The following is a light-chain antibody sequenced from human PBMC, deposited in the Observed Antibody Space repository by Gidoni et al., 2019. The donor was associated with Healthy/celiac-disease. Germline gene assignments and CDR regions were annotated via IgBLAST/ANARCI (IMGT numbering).Light chain of an antibody. Sequence: EIVLTQSPGTLSLSPGERATLSCRASQSVSSSYLAWYQQKPGQAPRLLIYGASSRATGIPDRFSGSGSVTDFTLTISRLEPEDCAVYYCQQYGSSPPFTFGPGTKVDIK. J-gene: IGKJ3*01. CDR2: GAS. V-gene: IGKV3-20*01. CDR3: QQYGSSPPFT. CDR1: QSVSSSY.